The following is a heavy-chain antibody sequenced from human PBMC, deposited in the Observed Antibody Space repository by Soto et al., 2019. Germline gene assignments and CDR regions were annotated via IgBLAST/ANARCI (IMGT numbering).Heavy chain of an antibody. D-gene: IGHD3-10*01. Sequence: SCKASGYTFTGYAMHWVRQAPGQRLEWMGWSNADSVKGRFTISRDNAKNSLYLQMNSLRAEDTAVYYCARDPWYYYGSGSPPYYFDYWGQGTLVTVSS. CDR2: WS. J-gene: IGHJ4*02. CDR1: GYTFTGYA. V-gene: IGHV3-30*07. CDR3: ARDPWYYYGSGSPPYYFDY.